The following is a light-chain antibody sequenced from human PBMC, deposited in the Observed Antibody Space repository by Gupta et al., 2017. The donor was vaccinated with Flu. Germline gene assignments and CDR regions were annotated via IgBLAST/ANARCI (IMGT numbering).Light chain of an antibody. CDR1: QSVSSY. CDR3: QQRSNGPPDFS. J-gene: IGKJ3*01. CDR2: DAS. Sequence: EIVLTHSPATRPLSPGERATLSCRASQSVSSYLAWYQQKPGQAPRLLIYDASNRATVIPARCSGSGFATDVTLTIISREPDDFAVYYCQQRSNGPPDFSFGPGTKVDIK. V-gene: IGKV3-11*01.